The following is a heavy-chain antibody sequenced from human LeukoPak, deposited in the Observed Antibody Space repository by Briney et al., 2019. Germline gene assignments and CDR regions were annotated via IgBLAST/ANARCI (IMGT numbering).Heavy chain of an antibody. V-gene: IGHV4-59*01. CDR2: IYYSGST. D-gene: IGHD1-14*01. CDR3: ARDTGSYYYYMDV. Sequence: SETLSLTCTVSGGSISSYYWSWIRQPPGKGLEWIGYIYYSGSTNYNPSLKSRVTISVDTSKNQFSLKLSSVTAADTAVCYCARDTGSYYYYMDVWGKGATVTVSS. CDR1: GGSISSYY. J-gene: IGHJ6*03.